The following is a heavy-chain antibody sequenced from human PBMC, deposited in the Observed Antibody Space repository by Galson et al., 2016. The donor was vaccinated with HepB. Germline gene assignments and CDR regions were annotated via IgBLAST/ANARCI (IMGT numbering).Heavy chain of an antibody. D-gene: IGHD2-15*01. V-gene: IGHV3-33*01. CDR2: IWYDGSKK. CDR3: ARDVWATDCSVMCCSNMGV. Sequence: SLRLSCAASGFTFSTYGFHWVRQAPGKGLEWVAVIWYDGSKKYYADSVKGRFTFSRDNSKNTLYLQMNSLRAEDTAVYYCARDVWATDCSVMCCSNMGVWGQGTTVTVSS. J-gene: IGHJ6*02. CDR1: GFTFSTYG.